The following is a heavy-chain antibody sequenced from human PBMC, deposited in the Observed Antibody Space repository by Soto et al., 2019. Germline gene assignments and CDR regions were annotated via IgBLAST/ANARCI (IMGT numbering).Heavy chain of an antibody. J-gene: IGHJ4*02. V-gene: IGHV3-7*01. D-gene: IGHD6-13*01. CDR1: GFIFSSYW. CDR2: IKQDGSEK. Sequence: GGSLRLSCAASGFIFSSYWMSWVRQAPGKGLEWVANIKQDGSEKYYVDSVKGRFTISRDNAKNSLFLQMDSLRAEDTAVYYCAKDPPWGIAAAGPFDYWGQGTLVTVSS. CDR3: AKDPPWGIAAAGPFDY.